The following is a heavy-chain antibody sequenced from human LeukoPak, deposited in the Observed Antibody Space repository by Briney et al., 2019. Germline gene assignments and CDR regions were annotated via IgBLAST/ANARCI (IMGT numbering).Heavy chain of an antibody. CDR2: IYYSGST. D-gene: IGHD2-2*01. V-gene: IGHV4-61*01. CDR1: GGSISSGSYY. J-gene: IGHJ4*02. CDR3: ASAVVPDLFDY. Sequence: PSQTLSLTCTVSGGSISSGSYYWSWIRQPPGKGLEWIGYIYYSGSTNYNPSLKSRVIISVDTSKNQFSLKLSSVTAADTAVYYCASAVVPDLFDYWGQGTLVTVSS.